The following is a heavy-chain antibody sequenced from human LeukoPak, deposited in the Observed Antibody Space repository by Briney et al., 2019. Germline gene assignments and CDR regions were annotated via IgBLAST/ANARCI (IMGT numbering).Heavy chain of an antibody. J-gene: IGHJ4*02. V-gene: IGHV4-30-2*01. D-gene: IGHD5-18*01. CDR3: ARADAYSYGRFDY. CDR1: GGSISSGGYY. Sequence: PSETLSLTCTVSGGSISSGGYYWSWIRQPPGKGLEWIGYIYHSGSTYYNPSLKSRVTMSVDRSKNQFSLKLSSVTAADTAVYYCARADAYSYGRFDYWGPGTLVTVSS. CDR2: IYHSGST.